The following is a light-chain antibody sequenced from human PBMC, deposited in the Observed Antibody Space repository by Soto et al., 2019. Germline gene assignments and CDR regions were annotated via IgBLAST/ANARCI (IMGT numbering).Light chain of an antibody. J-gene: IGLJ2*01. CDR2: EVS. Sequence: QSALTQPPSASGSPGQSVTISCTGTSSDVGSYNYASWYQQHPGKAPKLMIDEVSKRPSGVPDRFSGSKSVNTASPSVSGLQAEEEADYSCCSYAGTNNLVFGGGTKLTV. V-gene: IGLV2-8*01. CDR1: SSDVGSYNY. CDR3: CSYAGTNNLV.